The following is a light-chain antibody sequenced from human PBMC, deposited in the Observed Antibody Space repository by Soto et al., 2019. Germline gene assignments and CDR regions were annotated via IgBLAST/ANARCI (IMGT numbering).Light chain of an antibody. V-gene: IGLV2-8*01. J-gene: IGLJ2*01. CDR3: TSYTVSDTLV. Sequence: QSALTQPPSASGSPGQSVTISCTGTSSDVGGYNYVSWYQQYPGKAPKLMIYEVNKRPSGVPDRFSASKSGNTASLTISGLRTEDDADYYCTSYTVSDTLVFGGGTKVTVL. CDR2: EVN. CDR1: SSDVGGYNY.